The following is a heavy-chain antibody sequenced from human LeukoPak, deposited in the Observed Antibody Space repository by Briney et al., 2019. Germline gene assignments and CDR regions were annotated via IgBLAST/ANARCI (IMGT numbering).Heavy chain of an antibody. Sequence: GGSLRLSCAASGFTFSRYWMSWVRQAPGKGLEWVANIKQDVSEKYYVDSVRGRFTISRDKAKNSLYLQMNSLRAEDTAVYYCARLLVYNSGGEAFDHWGQGTLVTVSS. CDR2: IKQDVSEK. J-gene: IGHJ4*03. V-gene: IGHV3-7*01. CDR3: ARLLVYNSGGEAFDH. CDR1: GFTFSRYW. D-gene: IGHD1-20*01.